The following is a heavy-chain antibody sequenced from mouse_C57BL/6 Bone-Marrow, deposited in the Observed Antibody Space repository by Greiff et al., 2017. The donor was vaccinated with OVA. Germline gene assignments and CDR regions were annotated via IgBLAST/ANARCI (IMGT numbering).Heavy chain of an antibody. CDR2: IYPGDGDT. CDR3: ERGGVITTVVAPHWYFDV. CDR1: GYAFSSSW. Sequence: QVQLKQSGPELVKPGASVKISCKASGYAFSSSWMNWVKQRPGKGLEWIGRIYPGDGDTNYNGKFKGKATLTADKSSSTAYMQLSSLTSDDSAVYFCERGGVITTVVAPHWYFDVWGTGTTVTVSS. V-gene: IGHV1-82*01. J-gene: IGHJ1*03. D-gene: IGHD1-1*01.